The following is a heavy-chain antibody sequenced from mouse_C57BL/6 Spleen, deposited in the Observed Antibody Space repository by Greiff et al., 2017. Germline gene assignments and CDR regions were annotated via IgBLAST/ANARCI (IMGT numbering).Heavy chain of an antibody. CDR3: AREGPTGYFDV. V-gene: IGHV1-82*01. CDR1: GYAFSSSW. J-gene: IGHJ1*03. Sequence: QVQLQQSGPELVKPGASVKISCKASGYAFSSSWMNWVKQRPGKGLGWIGRIYPGDGDTNYNGKFKGKATLTADKSSSTAYMQLSSLTSEDSAVYFCAREGPTGYFDVWGTGTTVTVSS. D-gene: IGHD3-3*01. CDR2: IYPGDGDT.